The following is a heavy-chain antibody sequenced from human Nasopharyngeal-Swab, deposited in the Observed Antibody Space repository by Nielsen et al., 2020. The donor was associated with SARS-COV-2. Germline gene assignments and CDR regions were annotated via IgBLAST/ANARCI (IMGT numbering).Heavy chain of an antibody. CDR3: AKGAQWLVRDELDY. J-gene: IGHJ4*02. D-gene: IGHD6-19*01. Sequence: GESLKISCAASGFTFSSYGMHWVRQAPGKGLEWVAVIWYDGSNKYYADSVKGRFTISRDNAKNSLYLQMNSLRAEDTALYYCAKGAQWLVRDELDYWGQGTLVTVSS. CDR1: GFTFSSYG. V-gene: IGHV3-33*03. CDR2: IWYDGSNK.